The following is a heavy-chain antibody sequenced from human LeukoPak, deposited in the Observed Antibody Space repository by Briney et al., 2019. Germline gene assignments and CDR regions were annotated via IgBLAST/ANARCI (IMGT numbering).Heavy chain of an antibody. V-gene: IGHV3-74*01. J-gene: IGHJ4*02. D-gene: IGHD6-13*01. CDR3: AREQEAAAGQKYYFDY. CDR1: GFTFSSYW. Sequence: PGGSLRLSCAASGFTFSSYWMHWVRQAPGKGLVWVSRINSDGSSTSYADSVKGRFTISRDNAKNTLYLQMNSLRAEDTAVYYCAREQEAAAGQKYYFDYWGQGPLVNVSS. CDR2: INSDGSST.